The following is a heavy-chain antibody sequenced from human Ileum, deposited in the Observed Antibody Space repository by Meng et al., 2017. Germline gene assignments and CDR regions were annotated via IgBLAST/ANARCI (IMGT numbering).Heavy chain of an antibody. CDR3: TRGGGGTAPLGHSIYFHPMDL. V-gene: IGHV3-72*01. CDR1: GFSFSDHY. Sequence: GESLKISCVGSGFSFSDHYMDWVRQAPGKGLEWVGRSRNKVNSYTTEYDASVRGRVTISRDESKNSLYLQMSSLKTEDSAVYYCTRGGGGTAPLGHSIYFHPMDLWGQGTTVTVSS. J-gene: IGHJ6*02. D-gene: IGHD2/OR15-2a*01. CDR2: SRNKVNSYTT.